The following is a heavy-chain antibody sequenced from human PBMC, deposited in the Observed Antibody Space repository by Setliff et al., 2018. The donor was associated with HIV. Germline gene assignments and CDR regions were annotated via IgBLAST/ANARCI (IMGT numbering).Heavy chain of an antibody. Sequence: PSETLSLTCTVSGGSVSSSSYFWGWIRRPPGTGLEWTGNIYYSGTTFYNPSLKSRVSISVDTSTDHFSLKLSSVTAADTAVYYCARTPGTHCSDRSANFHYFDYWGQGALVTVCS. CDR3: ARTPGTHCSDRSANFHYFDY. D-gene: IGHD3-22*01. V-gene: IGHV4-39*02. CDR2: IYYSGTT. CDR1: GGSVSSSSYF. J-gene: IGHJ4*02.